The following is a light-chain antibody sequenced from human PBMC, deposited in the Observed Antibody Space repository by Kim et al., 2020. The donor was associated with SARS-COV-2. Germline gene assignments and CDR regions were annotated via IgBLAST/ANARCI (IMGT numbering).Light chain of an antibody. Sequence: EIVLTQSPGTLSLSPGERATLSCRASQSISNNYLAWFQQKPGQAPRLLISGASTRATGIPDRFSGSGSGTDFTLTISRLEPEDFAVYVCQQYGRSPITFGQGTRLGIK. V-gene: IGKV3-20*01. CDR3: QQYGRSPIT. J-gene: IGKJ5*01. CDR2: GAS. CDR1: QSISNNY.